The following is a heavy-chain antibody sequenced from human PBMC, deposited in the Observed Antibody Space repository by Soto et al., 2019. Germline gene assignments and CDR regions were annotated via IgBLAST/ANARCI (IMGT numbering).Heavy chain of an antibody. D-gene: IGHD4-4*01. Sequence: GSLRLSCEASGFTFRIYAMSWVRQPPGKGLEWVSAISGSGDSTYYADSVKGRFTISRDNSKNTLYLQMDSLRAGDTAVYYCARDPVRRDDYNFDYWGQGTLVTVSS. CDR3: ARDPVRRDDYNFDY. V-gene: IGHV3-23*01. CDR1: GFTFRIYA. CDR2: ISGSGDST. J-gene: IGHJ4*02.